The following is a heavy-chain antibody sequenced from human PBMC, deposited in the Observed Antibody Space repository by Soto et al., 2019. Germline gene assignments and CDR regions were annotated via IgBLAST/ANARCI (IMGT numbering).Heavy chain of an antibody. D-gene: IGHD2-15*01. CDR2: INPSSGGT. V-gene: IGHV1-2*02. CDR3: ARAYCSGGSCYSDYYYGMDV. J-gene: IGHJ6*02. CDR1: GYTFTGYY. Sequence: ASVKVSCKASGYTFTGYYMHWVRQAPGQGLEWMGWINPSSGGTNYAQKFQGRVTMTRDTSISTAYMELSRLRSDDTAVYYCARAYCSGGSCYSDYYYGMDVWGQGTTVTVSS.